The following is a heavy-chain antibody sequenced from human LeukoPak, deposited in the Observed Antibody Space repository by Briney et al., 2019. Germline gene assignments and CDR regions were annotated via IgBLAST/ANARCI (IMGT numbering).Heavy chain of an antibody. J-gene: IGHJ4*02. CDR3: ARGGYYYDSSGPYYFDY. CDR1: GYTFTSYG. V-gene: IGHV1-18*01. Sequence: ASVKVSCKASGYTFTSYGISWVRQAPGQGLEWMGWISAYNGNTNYAQKLQGRVTMTTDTSTSTAYTELRSLRSDDTAVYYCARGGYYYDSSGPYYFDYWGQGTLVTVSS. CDR2: ISAYNGNT. D-gene: IGHD3-22*01.